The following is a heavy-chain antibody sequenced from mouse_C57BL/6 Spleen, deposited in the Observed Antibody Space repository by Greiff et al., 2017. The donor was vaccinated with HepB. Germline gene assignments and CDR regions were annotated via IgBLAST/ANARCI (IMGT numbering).Heavy chain of an antibody. CDR1: GYAFSSSW. V-gene: IGHV1-82*01. J-gene: IGHJ1*03. CDR3: ARPLYDGYPWYFDV. CDR2: IYPGDGDT. D-gene: IGHD2-3*01. Sequence: VKLQESGPELVKPGASVKISCKASGYAFSSSWMNWVKQRPGKGLEWIGRIYPGDGDTNYNGKFKGKATLSADKSSSTAYMQLSSLTSEDSAVYFCARPLYDGYPWYFDVWGTGTTVTVSS.